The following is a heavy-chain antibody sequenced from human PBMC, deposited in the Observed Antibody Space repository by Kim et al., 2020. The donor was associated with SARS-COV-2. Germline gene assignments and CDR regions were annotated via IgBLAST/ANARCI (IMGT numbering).Heavy chain of an antibody. CDR3: ARGEYYFDY. V-gene: IGHV4-39*01. J-gene: IGHJ4*02. Sequence: TYNNPSLKSRVTISVNTTKNQFSLKLSSVTAADTGVYYCARGEYYFDYWGQGTLVTVSS. D-gene: IGHD1-26*01. CDR2: T.